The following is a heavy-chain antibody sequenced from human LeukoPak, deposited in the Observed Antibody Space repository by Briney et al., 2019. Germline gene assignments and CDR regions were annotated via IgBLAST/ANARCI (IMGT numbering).Heavy chain of an antibody. CDR1: GGSFSGYY. CDR3: ARMRRLTPGGLAGGNI. J-gene: IGHJ3*02. D-gene: IGHD6-13*01. V-gene: IGHV4-34*01. CDR2: INHGGST. Sequence: PSETLSLTCAVYGGSFSGYYWSWIRQPPGKGLEWIGEINHGGSTNYNPSLKSRVTISVDTSKNQFSLKLSSVTAADTAVYYCARMRRLTPGGLAGGNIWGQGTMVTVSS.